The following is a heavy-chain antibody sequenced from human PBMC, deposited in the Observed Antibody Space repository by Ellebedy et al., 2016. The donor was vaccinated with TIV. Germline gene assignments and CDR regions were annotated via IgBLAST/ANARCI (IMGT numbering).Heavy chain of an antibody. Sequence: PGGSLSLSCAASGITFSTYAMGWVRQAPGQGLEWVSTISRNGGGTYYAGSVEGRYTISRDNSNNTLWLQMSGLRAEDTARYFCAKDLGIERQWGFDYWGQGTLVTVSS. CDR3: AKDLGIERQWGFDY. D-gene: IGHD1-26*01. CDR1: GITFSTYA. CDR2: ISRNGGGT. J-gene: IGHJ4*02. V-gene: IGHV3-23*01.